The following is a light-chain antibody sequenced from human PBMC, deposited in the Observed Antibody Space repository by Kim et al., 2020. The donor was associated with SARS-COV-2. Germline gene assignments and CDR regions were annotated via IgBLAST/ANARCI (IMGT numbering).Light chain of an antibody. J-gene: IGLJ1*01. Sequence: RVTISGTGSSSNIGAGYDVHWYQQLPGTAPKLLIYGDSNRPSGVPDRFSGSKSDTSASLAITGLQAEDEGDYYCQSYDSSLSAYVFGTGTKVTVL. CDR3: QSYDSSLSAYV. CDR1: SSNIGAGYD. V-gene: IGLV1-40*01. CDR2: GDS.